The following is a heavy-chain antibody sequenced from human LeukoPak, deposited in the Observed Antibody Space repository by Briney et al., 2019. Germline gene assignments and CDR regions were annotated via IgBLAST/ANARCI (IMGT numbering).Heavy chain of an antibody. CDR2: IYPGDSDT. J-gene: IGHJ4*02. D-gene: IGHD2-15*01. CDR1: GYRFTSDW. V-gene: IGHV5-51*01. CDR3: ARLSGRVVCSAGSCYIDS. Sequence: GESLKISCKGSGYRFTSDWIGWVRQMPGKGLEWMGIIYPGDSDTRYSPSFQGQVTISADKSVNTAYLQWSSLKASDTAMYYCARLSGRVVCSAGSCYIDSWGQGTLVTISS.